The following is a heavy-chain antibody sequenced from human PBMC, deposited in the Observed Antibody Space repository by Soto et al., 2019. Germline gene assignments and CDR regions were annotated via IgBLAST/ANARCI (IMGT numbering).Heavy chain of an antibody. CDR1: GGSISSYY. V-gene: IGHV4-59*01. CDR3: ARLKRVTMPPGDYYYYMDV. D-gene: IGHD4-17*01. J-gene: IGHJ6*03. Sequence: QVQLQESGPGLVKPSETLSLTCTVSGGSISSYYWSWIRQPPGKGLEWIGYIYYSGSTNYNPSLKSRVTISVDTSKNQFSLKLSSVTAADTAVYYCARLKRVTMPPGDYYYYMDVWGKGTTVTVSS. CDR2: IYYSGST.